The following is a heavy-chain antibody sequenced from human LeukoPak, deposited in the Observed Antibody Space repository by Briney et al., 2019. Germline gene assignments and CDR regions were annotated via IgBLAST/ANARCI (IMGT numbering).Heavy chain of an antibody. CDR2: ISGSGGST. CDR1: TLTFSNYA. CDR3: AKDWGAYGSGIIRFDY. V-gene: IGHV3-23*01. D-gene: IGHD3-10*01. Sequence: GGSLRLSCAASTLTFSNYAMSWVRQAPGKGLEWVSAISGSGGSTYYADSVKGRFTISRDNSKNTLYLQMNSLRAEDTAVYYCAKDWGAYGSGIIRFDYWGQGTLVTVSS. J-gene: IGHJ4*02.